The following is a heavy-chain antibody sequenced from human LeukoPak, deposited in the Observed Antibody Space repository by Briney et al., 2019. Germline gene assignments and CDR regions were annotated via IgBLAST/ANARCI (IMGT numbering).Heavy chain of an antibody. V-gene: IGHV3-7*04. CDR2: IKGDGSDN. CDR3: ARDLGYYRADY. J-gene: IGHJ4*02. CDR1: EFIFSSYW. Sequence: GESLRLSCAASEFIFSSYWMSWVRQAPGKGLEWVANIKGDGSDNHYVDSVRGRFTISRDNAKNSLYLQMNSLRAEDTAVHYCARDLGYYRADYWGQGTLVTVSS. D-gene: IGHD1-26*01.